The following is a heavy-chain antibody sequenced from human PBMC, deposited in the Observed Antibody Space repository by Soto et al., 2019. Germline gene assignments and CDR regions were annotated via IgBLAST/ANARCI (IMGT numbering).Heavy chain of an antibody. CDR3: ARGVYYYDTYYFDY. D-gene: IGHD3-22*01. J-gene: IGHJ4*02. V-gene: IGHV3-7*01. Sequence: GGSLRLSCAASGFTFSSYWMSWVRQAPGKGLEWVANIKQDGSEKYYVDSVKGRFTISRDNAKNSLYLQMNSLRAEDTAVYCCARGVYYYDTYYFDYWGQGTLVTVSS. CDR2: IKQDGSEK. CDR1: GFTFSSYW.